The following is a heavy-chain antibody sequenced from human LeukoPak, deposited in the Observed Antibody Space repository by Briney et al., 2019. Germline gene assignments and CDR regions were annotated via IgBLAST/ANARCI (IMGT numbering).Heavy chain of an antibody. CDR3: ARGARGDGYFDY. CDR1: GFTFSTYA. J-gene: IGHJ4*02. V-gene: IGHV3-64*01. D-gene: IGHD2-21*02. Sequence: GRSLRLSCAASGFTFSTYAMHWVRRAPGKGLEYVSAISSNGGSTYYANSVKGRFTISRDNSKNTLYLQMGSLRAEDMAVYYCARGARGDGYFDYWGQGTLVTVSS. CDR2: ISSNGGST.